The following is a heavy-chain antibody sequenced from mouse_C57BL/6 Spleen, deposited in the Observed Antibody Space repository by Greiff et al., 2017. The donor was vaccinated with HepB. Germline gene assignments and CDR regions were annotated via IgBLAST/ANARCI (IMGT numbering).Heavy chain of an antibody. CDR3: ARVDSSGYIDY. CDR1: GYTFTSYG. J-gene: IGHJ2*01. Sequence: VQLQQPGAELVRPGASVKLSCKASGYTFTSYGISWVKQRPGQGLEWIGEIYPGSGNTYYNEKFKGKATLTADKSSSTAYMELRSLTSEDSAVYFCARVDSSGYIDYWGQGTTLTVSS. CDR2: IYPGSGNT. V-gene: IGHV1-81*01. D-gene: IGHD3-2*02.